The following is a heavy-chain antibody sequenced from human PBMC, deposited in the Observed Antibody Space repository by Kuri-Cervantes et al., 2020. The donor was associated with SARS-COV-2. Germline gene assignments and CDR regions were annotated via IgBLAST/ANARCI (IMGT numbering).Heavy chain of an antibody. CDR1: GFTFSSYS. D-gene: IGHD3-22*01. V-gene: IGHV3-48*01. CDR3: SRTYDSSGSLYYYYYMDV. Sequence: GGSLRLSCAASGFTFSSYSVNWVRQAPGKGLEWVSYISSSSSTIYYADSVKGRFTISRDNAKNSLYLQMNSLRAEDTAVYYCSRTYDSSGSLYYYYYMDVWGKGTTVTVSS. J-gene: IGHJ6*03. CDR2: ISSSSSTI.